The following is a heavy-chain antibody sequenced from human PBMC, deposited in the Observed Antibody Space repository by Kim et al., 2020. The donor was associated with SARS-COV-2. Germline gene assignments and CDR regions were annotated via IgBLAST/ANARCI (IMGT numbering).Heavy chain of an antibody. CDR1: GGSFSGYY. J-gene: IGHJ4*02. CDR2: INHSGST. CDR3: ARETGYYYGSGSPLN. D-gene: IGHD3-10*01. Sequence: SETLSLTCAVYGGSFSGYYWSWIRQPPGKGLEWIGEINHSGSTNYNPSLKSRVTISVDTSKNQFSLKLSSVTAADTAVYYCARETGYYYGSGSPLNWGQGTLVTVSS. V-gene: IGHV4-34*01.